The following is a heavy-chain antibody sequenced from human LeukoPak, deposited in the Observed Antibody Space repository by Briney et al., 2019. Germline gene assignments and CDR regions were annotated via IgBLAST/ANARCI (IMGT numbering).Heavy chain of an antibody. CDR1: GYTFGISG. CDR3: ARDSGTYSYFDY. D-gene: IGHD1-26*01. CDR2: ISAYNGDT. J-gene: IGHJ4*02. Sequence: VASVKVSCTASGYTFGISGISWVRQAPGQGLAWMGWISAYNGDTNYAQKFQGRVTMTTDTSTNTAYMELRSLRSDDTAVYYCARDSGTYSYFDYWGQGTLVTVSS. V-gene: IGHV1-18*01.